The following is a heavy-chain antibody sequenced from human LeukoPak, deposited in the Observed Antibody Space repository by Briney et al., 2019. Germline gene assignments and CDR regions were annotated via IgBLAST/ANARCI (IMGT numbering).Heavy chain of an antibody. CDR2: ISYDGSNK. CDR1: GFTFSSYG. CDR3: AKVGTSIAAAGEFDY. J-gene: IGHJ4*02. D-gene: IGHD6-13*01. V-gene: IGHV3-30*18. Sequence: PGGSLRLSCAASGFTFSSYGMHWVRQAPGKGLEWVAVISYDGSNKYYADSVKGRFTISRDNSKNTLYLQMNSLRAEDTAAYYCAKVGTSIAAAGEFDYWGQGTLVTVSS.